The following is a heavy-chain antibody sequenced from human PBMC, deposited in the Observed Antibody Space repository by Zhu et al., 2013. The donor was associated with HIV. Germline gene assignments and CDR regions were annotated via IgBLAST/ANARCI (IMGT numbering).Heavy chain of an antibody. V-gene: IGHV1-69*09. CDR2: ILPDHDIV. D-gene: IGHD2-21*01. CDR3: AFHPRSGGDEES. CDR1: GGTFSNYV. Sequence: QVQLVQSGAEVKKPGSSVKVSCKASGGTFSNYVISWVRQAPGQGLEWMGWILPDHDIVDYAQKFQGRVTITAEESTATANMELSSLKSEDTAVYFCAFHPRSGGDEESWGQGTPGHHFL. J-gene: IGHJ4*02.